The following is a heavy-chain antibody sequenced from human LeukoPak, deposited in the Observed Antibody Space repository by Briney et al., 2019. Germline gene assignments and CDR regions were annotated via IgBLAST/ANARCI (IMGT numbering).Heavy chain of an antibody. CDR1: GFTFSSYW. Sequence: PGGSLRLSCAASGFTFSSYWMHSVRQAPGKGLVRVSRINSDGSTTSYADSVKGRFTISRDNDKNTLYLQMNSLRAEDTAVYYCAREQCNMVRGVNTFDYWGQGTLVTVSS. CDR3: AREQCNMVRGVNTFDY. V-gene: IGHV3-74*01. D-gene: IGHD3-10*01. CDR2: INSDGSTT. J-gene: IGHJ4*02.